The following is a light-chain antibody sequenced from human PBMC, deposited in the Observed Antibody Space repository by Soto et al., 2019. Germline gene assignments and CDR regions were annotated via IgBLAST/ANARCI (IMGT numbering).Light chain of an antibody. CDR3: SSYTSSSTLV. J-gene: IGLJ3*02. CDR2: KVS. V-gene: IGLV2-14*01. CDR1: SSDVGAYNF. Sequence: QSALTQPASVSGSPGQSITISCTGTSSDVGAYNFVSWYQQHPGKAPKVVISKVSNRPSGVSNRFAGSKSGNTASLTISGLQAEDEADYYCSSYTSSSTLVFGGGTKLTVL.